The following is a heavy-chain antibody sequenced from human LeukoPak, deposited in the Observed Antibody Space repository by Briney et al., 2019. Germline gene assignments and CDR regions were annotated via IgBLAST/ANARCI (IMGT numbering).Heavy chain of an antibody. CDR2: IKECGGST. CDR1: GYSFTTYY. CDR3: ARVHDSDVYFDY. D-gene: IGHD2-21*02. J-gene: IGHJ4*02. Sequence: GAAVKVSCKASGYSFTTYYMHWVRQAPGQGLEWMGIIKECGGSTSYPHKFQDRVTMTRDTSTSTVYMELSSLRSEDTAVYYCARVHDSDVYFDYWGQGTLVTVSS. V-gene: IGHV1-46*01.